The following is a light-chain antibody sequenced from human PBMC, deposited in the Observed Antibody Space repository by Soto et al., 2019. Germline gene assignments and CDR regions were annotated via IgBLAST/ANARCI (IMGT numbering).Light chain of an antibody. J-gene: IGLJ2*01. CDR1: SSDVGGYTY. CDR3: ISDVGRDNLGV. V-gene: IGLV2-8*01. CDR2: EVS. Sequence: QSVLTQPPSAAGSPGPSVTIAGTGTSSDVGGYTYVYWYQQHPGKAPKLMIYEVSKRPQGVPDRFSGSQSGNTASLTVSGRQAEDEADYYVISDVGRDNLGVFGGGTKLTLL.